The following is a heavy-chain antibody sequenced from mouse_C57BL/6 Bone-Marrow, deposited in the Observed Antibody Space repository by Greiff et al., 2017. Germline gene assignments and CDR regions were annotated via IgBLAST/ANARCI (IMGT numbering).Heavy chain of an antibody. J-gene: IGHJ2*01. Sequence: VQLQQSGAELVKPGASVKMSCKASGYTFTSYWITWVKQRPGQGLEWIGDIYPGSGSTNYNEKFKSKATLTVDTSSSTAYMQLSSLTSEDSAVYYCARPMITTVVARGYWGQGTTLTVSS. CDR3: ARPMITTVVARGY. V-gene: IGHV1-55*01. CDR1: GYTFTSYW. CDR2: IYPGSGST. D-gene: IGHD1-1*01.